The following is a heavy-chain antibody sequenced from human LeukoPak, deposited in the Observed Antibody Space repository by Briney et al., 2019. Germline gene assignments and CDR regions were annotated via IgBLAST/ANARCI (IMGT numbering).Heavy chain of an antibody. CDR2: IYYSGST. CDR1: GGSISGYY. V-gene: IGHV4-59*08. J-gene: IGHJ2*01. CDR3: AKLGIGAFWYFDL. Sequence: SETLSLTCTVSGGSISGYYWSWIRQPPGKGLEWIGYIYYSGSTSSNPSLKSRVTISVDTFKNQFSLKLTSVTAADTAVYYCAKLGIGAFWYFDLWGRGTLVTVSS. D-gene: IGHD7-27*01.